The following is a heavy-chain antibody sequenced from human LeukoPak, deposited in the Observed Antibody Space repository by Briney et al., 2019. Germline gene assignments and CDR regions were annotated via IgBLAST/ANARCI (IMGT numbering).Heavy chain of an antibody. V-gene: IGHV3-23*01. CDR2: ISGSGGST. CDR1: GFTFSSYA. Sequence: GGSLRLSCAASGFTFSSYAMSWVRQAPGKGLEWVSAISGSGGSTYYADSVKGRSTISRDNSKNTLYLQMNSLRAEDTAVYYCAKTLYCGGDCPRTFDIWGQGTMVTVSS. CDR3: AKTLYCGGDCPRTFDI. D-gene: IGHD2-21*02. J-gene: IGHJ3*02.